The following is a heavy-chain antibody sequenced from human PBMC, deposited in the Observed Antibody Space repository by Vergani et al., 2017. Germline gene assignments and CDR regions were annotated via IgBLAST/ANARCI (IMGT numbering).Heavy chain of an antibody. D-gene: IGHD2-2*01. CDR3: ARGACSSTSCYDY. J-gene: IGHJ4*02. Sequence: QLQLQQWGAGLLKPSETLSLTCAVYGGSFSGYYWSWIRQPPGKGLEWIGEINHSGSTNYNPSLKSRVTISVDTSKNQFSLKLSSVTAADTAVYYCARGACSSTSCYDYWGQGTLVTVSS. CDR1: GGSFSGYY. V-gene: IGHV4-34*01. CDR2: INHSGST.